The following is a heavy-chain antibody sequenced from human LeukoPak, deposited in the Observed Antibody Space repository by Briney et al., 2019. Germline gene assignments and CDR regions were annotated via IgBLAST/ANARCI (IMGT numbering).Heavy chain of an antibody. D-gene: IGHD3-10*02. J-gene: IGHJ6*02. V-gene: IGHV3-23*01. CDR1: GFTFSDYY. CDR3: GKDLHYYVAMGV. CDR2: IGSDGST. Sequence: GGSLRLSCAASGFTFSDYYMSWIRQAPGKGLEWVSGIGSDGSTHHAESVKGRFAISRDNSKSTLYLQMNSLRAEDTALYYCGKDLHYYVAMGVWGQGTTVTVSS.